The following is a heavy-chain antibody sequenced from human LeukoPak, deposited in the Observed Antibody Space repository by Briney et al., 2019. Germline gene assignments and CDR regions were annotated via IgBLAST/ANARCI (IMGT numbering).Heavy chain of an antibody. CDR1: GFIFSNAW. Sequence: GGSLRLSCAASGFIFSNAWMSWVRQAPGKGLEWVGRIKSKTDERTTDYAAPVKGRFTISRDDSKNTVYLQMNSLKTEDTAVYYCTKTYYYDTKWGQGTLVTVSS. J-gene: IGHJ4*02. CDR3: TKTYYYDTK. V-gene: IGHV3-15*01. CDR2: IKSKTDERTT. D-gene: IGHD3-22*01.